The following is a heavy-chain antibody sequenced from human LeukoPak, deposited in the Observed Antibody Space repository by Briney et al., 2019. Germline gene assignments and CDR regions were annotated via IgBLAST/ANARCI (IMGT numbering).Heavy chain of an antibody. V-gene: IGHV4-31*03. CDR1: GCSISSGGYY. D-gene: IGHD3-22*01. CDR3: ASSHYYDSSGYYKFDY. Sequence: SETLSLTCTVSGCSISSGGYYWSWIRQHPGKGLEWIGYIYYSGSTYYNPSLKSRVTISVDTSKNQFSLKLSSVTAADTAVYYCASSHYYDSSGYYKFDYWGQGTLVTVSS. CDR2: IYYSGST. J-gene: IGHJ4*02.